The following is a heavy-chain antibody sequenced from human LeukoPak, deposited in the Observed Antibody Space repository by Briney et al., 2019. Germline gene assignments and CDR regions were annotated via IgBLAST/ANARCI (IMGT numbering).Heavy chain of an antibody. D-gene: IGHD6-19*01. CDR3: ARDLVVAGTLEVGY. V-gene: IGHV4-39*07. CDR1: GGSISSSSYY. J-gene: IGHJ4*02. Sequence: SETLSLTCTVSGGSISSSSYYWGWIRQPPGKGLEWIGSIYYSGSTYYNPSLKSRVTISVDTSKNQFSLKLSSVTAADTAVYYCARDLVVAGTLEVGYWGQGTLVTVSS. CDR2: IYYSGST.